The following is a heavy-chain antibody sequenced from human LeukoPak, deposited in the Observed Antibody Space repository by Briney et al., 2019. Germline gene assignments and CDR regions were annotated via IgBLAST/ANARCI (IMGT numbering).Heavy chain of an antibody. Sequence: GGSLRLSCAASGFIFSTYEMNWVRQAPGKGLQWVAYIGGSGPTIHYAASVNGRFTISRDNAKNSLYLQMNSLRAEDTAVYYCAKVTCGSGSPHPKGSRWFGPWGQGTLVTVSS. CDR3: AKVTCGSGSPHPKGSRWFGP. D-gene: IGHD3-10*01. V-gene: IGHV3-48*03. CDR1: GFIFSTYE. CDR2: IGGSGPTI. J-gene: IGHJ5*02.